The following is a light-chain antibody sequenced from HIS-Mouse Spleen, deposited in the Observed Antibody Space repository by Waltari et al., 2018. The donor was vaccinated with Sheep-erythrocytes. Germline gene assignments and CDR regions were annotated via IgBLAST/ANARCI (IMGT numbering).Light chain of an antibody. CDR3: QQLNSYPHT. V-gene: IGKV1-9*01. CDR1: QGISSY. Sequence: DIQLTQSPSFLSASVGDRVTITCRASQGISSYLAWYQQKPGKAPKLLIYAASTLQSGVLSRFSGSGSGTEFTLTISSLQPEDFATYYCQQLNSYPHTFGQGTKLEIK. J-gene: IGKJ2*01. CDR2: AAS.